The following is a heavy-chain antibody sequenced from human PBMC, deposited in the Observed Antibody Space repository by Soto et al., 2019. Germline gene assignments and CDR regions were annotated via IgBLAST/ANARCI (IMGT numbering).Heavy chain of an antibody. V-gene: IGHV1-2*04. CDR1: GYLFAGYY. CDR3: ASRSTYSSSWYI. D-gene: IGHD6-13*01. CDR2: INPSSGDT. Sequence: ASVKVSCKXSGYLFAGYYLHWVRQAPGQGLEWMGWINPSSGDTEYAQKFEAWATISADKSISTAYLQWSSLKASDTAMYYCASRSTYSSSWYIWGQGTLVTVSS. J-gene: IGHJ4*02.